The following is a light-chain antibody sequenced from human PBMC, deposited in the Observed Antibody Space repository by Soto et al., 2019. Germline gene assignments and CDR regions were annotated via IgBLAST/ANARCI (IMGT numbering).Light chain of an antibody. Sequence: DIQITHSPSTLSGSVGDRVTITCRSSQTISSWLAWYQQKPGKAPKLLIYKASTLKSGVPSRFSGSGSGTEFTLTISSLQLDDFATYYCQHYNSYTEALGQGTKVDIK. CDR3: QHYNSYTEA. V-gene: IGKV1-5*03. CDR2: KAS. CDR1: QTISSW. J-gene: IGKJ1*01.